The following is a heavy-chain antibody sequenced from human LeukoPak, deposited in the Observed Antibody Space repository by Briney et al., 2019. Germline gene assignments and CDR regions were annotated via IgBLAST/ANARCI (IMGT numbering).Heavy chain of an antibody. V-gene: IGHV1-46*01. CDR1: GYTFTSYY. Sequence: GASVKVSCKASGYTFTSYYMHWVRQAPGQGLEWMGIINPSGGSTSYAQKFQGRVTMTRDMSTSTVYMELSSLRSEDTAVYYCARGGYCGGDCFGDAWDEGYYFDYWGQGTLVTVSS. CDR2: INPSGGST. CDR3: ARGGYCGGDCFGDAWDEGYYFDY. D-gene: IGHD2-21*02. J-gene: IGHJ4*02.